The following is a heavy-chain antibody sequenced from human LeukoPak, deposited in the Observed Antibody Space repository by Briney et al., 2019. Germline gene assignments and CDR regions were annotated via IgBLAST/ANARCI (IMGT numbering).Heavy chain of an antibody. CDR3: ARGEWWFDP. CDR2: IYHSGST. CDR1: GGSISSGGYS. J-gene: IGHJ5*02. D-gene: IGHD2-8*01. V-gene: IGHV4-30-2*01. Sequence: SETLSLTCAVSGGSISSGGYSWSWIRQPPGKGLEWIGYIYHSGSTYYNPSLKSRATISVDRSKNQFSLKLSSVSAADTAVYYCARGEWWFDPWGQGTLVTVS.